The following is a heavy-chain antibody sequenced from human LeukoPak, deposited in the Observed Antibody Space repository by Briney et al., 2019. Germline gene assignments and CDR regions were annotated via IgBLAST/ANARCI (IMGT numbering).Heavy chain of an antibody. D-gene: IGHD2-2*02. CDR3: TTDPIVVVPAAIPGAFDI. CDR2: IKSKTDGGTT. Sequence: GGSLRLSCAASGFTFSNTWMSWVRQAPGKGLEWVGRIKSKTDGGTTDYAAPVKGRFTISRDDSKNTLYLQMNSLKTEDTAVYYCTTDPIVVVPAAIPGAFDIWGQGTMVTVSS. CDR1: GFTFSNTW. J-gene: IGHJ3*02. V-gene: IGHV3-15*01.